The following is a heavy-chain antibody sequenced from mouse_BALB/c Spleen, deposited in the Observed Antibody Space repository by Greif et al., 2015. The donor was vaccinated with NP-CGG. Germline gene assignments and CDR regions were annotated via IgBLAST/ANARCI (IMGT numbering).Heavy chain of an antibody. D-gene: IGHD2-3*01. Sequence: EVKLMESGPGLVKPSQSLSLTCTVTGYSITSDYAWNWIRQFPGNKLEWMGYISYSGSXSYNPSLKSRISITRDTSKNQFFLQLNSVTTEDTATYYCARTDYDGYYYAMDYWGQGTSVTVSS. J-gene: IGHJ4*01. V-gene: IGHV3-2*02. CDR3: ARTDYDGYYYAMDY. CDR1: GYSITSDYA. CDR2: ISYSGSX.